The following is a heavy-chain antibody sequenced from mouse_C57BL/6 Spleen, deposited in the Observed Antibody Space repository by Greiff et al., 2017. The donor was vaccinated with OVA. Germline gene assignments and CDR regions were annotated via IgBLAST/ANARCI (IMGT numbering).Heavy chain of an antibody. D-gene: IGHD1-1*01. CDR2: INPNNGGT. CDR3: ARFYYGSSYVAMDY. CDR1: GYTFTDYN. V-gene: IGHV1-18*01. Sequence: EVQLQQSGPELVKPGASVKIPCKASGYTFTDYNMDWVKQSHGKSLEWIGDINPNNGGTIYNQKFKGKATLTVDKSSSTAYMELRSLTSEDTAVYYCARFYYGSSYVAMDYWGQGTSVTVSS. J-gene: IGHJ4*01.